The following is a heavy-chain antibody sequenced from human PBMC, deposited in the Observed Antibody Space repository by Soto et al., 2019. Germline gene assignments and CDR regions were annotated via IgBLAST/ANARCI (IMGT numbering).Heavy chain of an antibody. J-gene: IGHJ6*03. V-gene: IGHV4-34*01. CDR1: GGSFSGYY. D-gene: IGHD2-2*01. CDR3: AREVDIIVVPAGQNYYYYYMDV. Sequence: PSETLSLTCAVYGGSFSGYYWSWIRQPPGEGLEWIGEINHSGSTNYNPSLKSRVTISVDTSKNQFSLKLSSVTAADTAVYYCAREVDIIVVPAGQNYYYYYMDVWGKGTTVTVSS. CDR2: INHSGST.